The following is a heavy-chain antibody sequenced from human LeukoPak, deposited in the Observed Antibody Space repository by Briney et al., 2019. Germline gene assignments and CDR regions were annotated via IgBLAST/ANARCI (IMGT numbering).Heavy chain of an antibody. CDR1: GGSISSGTW. D-gene: IGHD1-1*01. J-gene: IGHJ5*02. CDR3: ARDRYGNWFDP. Sequence: SGTLSLTCVVSGGSISSGTWWIWIRQPPGKGLEWIGEIYHSGSTDYNPSLKSRVTISVDTSKNQFSLELSSVTAADTAVYYCARDRYGNWFDPWGQGTLVTVSS. CDR2: IYHSGST. V-gene: IGHV4-4*02.